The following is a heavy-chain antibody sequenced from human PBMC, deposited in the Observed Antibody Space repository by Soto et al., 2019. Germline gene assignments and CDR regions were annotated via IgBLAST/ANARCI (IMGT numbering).Heavy chain of an antibody. Sequence: SQTLALTCGISGDGVSIGWSWMRQSSSRGLEWLGRIYYRSKWYYDYAPSVEGRIAINPDTSKNQFSLQLNSVTPEDTAVYYCAKGGLVRGATHGWFDPWGQGTLVTVSS. CDR3: AKGGLVRGATHGWFDP. CDR2: IYYRSKWYY. V-gene: IGHV6-1*01. CDR1: GDGVSIG. D-gene: IGHD3-10*01. J-gene: IGHJ5*02.